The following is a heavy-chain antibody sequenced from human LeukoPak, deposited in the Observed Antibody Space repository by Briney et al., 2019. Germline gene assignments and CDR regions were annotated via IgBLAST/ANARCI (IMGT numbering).Heavy chain of an antibody. J-gene: IGHJ4*02. V-gene: IGHV3-49*04. CDR3: TRDLVAYCSGGSCQLKGDY. CDR2: IRSKAYGATT. Sequence: GGSLRLSCTASGFTFGDYAMSWVRQAPGKGLEWVGFIRSKAYGATTEYAASVKGRFTISRDDSKSIAYLQMNSLRTADTAFYYCTRDLVAYCSGGSCQLKGDYWGQETLGTVSS. CDR1: GFTFGDYA. D-gene: IGHD2-15*01.